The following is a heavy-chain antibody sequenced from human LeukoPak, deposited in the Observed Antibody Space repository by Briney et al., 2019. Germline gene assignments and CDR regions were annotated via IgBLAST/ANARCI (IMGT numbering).Heavy chain of an antibody. V-gene: IGHV1-18*01. CDR1: GYTFTSYG. CDR2: ISAYNGNT. J-gene: IGHJ4*02. CDR3: ARVHYYDSSGYPDY. D-gene: IGHD3-22*01. Sequence: ASVKVSCKASGYTFTSYGISWVRQAPGLGLEWMGWISAYNGNTNYAQKLQGRVTMTTDTSTSTAYMELRGLRSDDTAVYYCARVHYYDSSGYPDYWGQGTLVTVSS.